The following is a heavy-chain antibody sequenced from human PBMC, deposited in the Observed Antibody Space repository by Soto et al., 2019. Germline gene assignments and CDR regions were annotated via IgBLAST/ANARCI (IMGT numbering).Heavy chain of an antibody. J-gene: IGHJ4*02. Sequence: QVQLVESGGGVVQPGRSLRLSCAASGFTFSSYGMHWVRQAPGKGLEWVAVIWYDGNNKYYADSVKGRFTISRDNSKNTLYLQMNSLRAEDTAVYYCARSYYDYVWGSYPDYWGQGTLVTVSS. CDR1: GFTFSSYG. CDR2: IWYDGNNK. V-gene: IGHV3-33*01. CDR3: ARSYYDYVWGSYPDY. D-gene: IGHD3-16*01.